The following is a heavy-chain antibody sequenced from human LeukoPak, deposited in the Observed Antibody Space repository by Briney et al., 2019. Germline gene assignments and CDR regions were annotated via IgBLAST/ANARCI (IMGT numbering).Heavy chain of an antibody. V-gene: IGHV4-61*01. CDR2: IYYSGST. CDR3: ARGWYNWSDVRYYYYYYGMDV. J-gene: IGHJ6*02. D-gene: IGHD1-1*01. CDR1: GGSVSSGSYY. Sequence: PSETLSLTCTVSGGSVSSGSYYWSWIRQPPGKGLEWIGYIYYSGSTNYNPSLKSRVTISVDTSKNQFSLKLSSVTAADTAVYYCARGWYNWSDVRYYYYYYGMDVWGQGTTVTVSS.